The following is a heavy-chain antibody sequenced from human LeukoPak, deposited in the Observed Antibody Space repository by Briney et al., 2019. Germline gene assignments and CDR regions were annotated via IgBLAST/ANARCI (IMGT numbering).Heavy chain of an antibody. CDR2: IYYSGST. CDR1: GGSISSGGYY. J-gene: IGHJ4*02. D-gene: IGHD5-18*01. Sequence: SQTLSLTCTVSGGSISSGGYYWSWIRQHPGKGLEWIGYIYYSGSTYYNPSLKSRVTISIDTSKNQFSLKLSSVTAADTAMYYCASRGYTYGHFDYRGPGTLVTVSS. V-gene: IGHV4-31*03. CDR3: ASRGYTYGHFDY.